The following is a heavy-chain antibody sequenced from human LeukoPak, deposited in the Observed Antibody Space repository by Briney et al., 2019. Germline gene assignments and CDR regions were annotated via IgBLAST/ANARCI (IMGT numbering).Heavy chain of an antibody. V-gene: IGHV1-18*01. CDR3: ARGGFMWLMTENIPYSDY. D-gene: IGHD2-21*01. Sequence: GASVKVSCKASGYTFTSYGITWVRQAPGQGLEWMGWISGYNGNTNYAQKLQGRVTMTTDTSTRTAYMELRSLRSDDTAVYYCARGGFMWLMTENIPYSDYWGQGTLVTASS. CDR1: GYTFTSYG. CDR2: ISGYNGNT. J-gene: IGHJ4*02.